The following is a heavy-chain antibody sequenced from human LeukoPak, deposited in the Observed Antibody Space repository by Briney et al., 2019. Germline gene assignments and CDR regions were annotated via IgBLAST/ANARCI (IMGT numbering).Heavy chain of an antibody. CDR3: ARVSVGGDSSPDFDY. J-gene: IGHJ4*02. CDR2: LNPSGGRT. V-gene: IGHV1-46*02. Sequence: ASVKVSCKSSGDTFNSDHLHWVRQAPGHEFEWMGILNPSGGRTRNAEKFQDRLFLTMDMSTNTVYMELNSLTSEDTAVYYCARVSVGGDSSPDFDYWGQGTLVTVSS. CDR1: GDTFNSDH. D-gene: IGHD2-21*02.